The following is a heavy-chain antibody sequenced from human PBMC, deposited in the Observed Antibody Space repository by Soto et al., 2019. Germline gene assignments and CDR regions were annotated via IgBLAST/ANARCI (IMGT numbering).Heavy chain of an antibody. CDR1: GYTFTSYA. CDR3: ARDGRYCSGGSCYSTHDY. D-gene: IGHD2-15*01. V-gene: IGHV1-3*01. Sequence: ASVKVSCKASGYTFTSYAMHWVRQAPGQRLEWMGWINAGNGNTKYSQKFQGRVTITRDTSASTAYMELSSLRSEDTAVYYCARDGRYCSGGSCYSTHDYWGQGTLVTVSS. J-gene: IGHJ4*02. CDR2: INAGNGNT.